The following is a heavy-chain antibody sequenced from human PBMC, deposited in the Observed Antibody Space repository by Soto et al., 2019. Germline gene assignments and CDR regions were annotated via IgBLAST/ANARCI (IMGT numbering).Heavy chain of an antibody. D-gene: IGHD2-2*01. CDR1: GFTFSDYY. Sequence: GGSLRLSCAASGFTFSDYYMSWIRQAPGKGLEWVSYISSSGSTIYYADSVKGRFTISRDNAKNSLYLQMNSLRAEDTAVYYCARPRYNDGYCSSTSCYGDYYYYYYMDVWGKGTTVTVSS. CDR2: ISSSGSTI. J-gene: IGHJ6*03. V-gene: IGHV3-11*01. CDR3: ARPRYNDGYCSSTSCYGDYYYYYYMDV.